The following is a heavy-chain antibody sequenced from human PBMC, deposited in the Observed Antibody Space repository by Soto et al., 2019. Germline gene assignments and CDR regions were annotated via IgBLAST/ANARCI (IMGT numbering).Heavy chain of an antibody. CDR3: ARDLGGVLMALDP. J-gene: IGHJ5*02. CDR1: GYTFTNYP. V-gene: IGHV1-18*04. Sequence: QVQLVQSGAEVKKPGASVKVSCKTSGYTFTNYPITCVRQAPGQGLEWVGWISAYSGSTNYAQNLQGRVTMTTDTFTSTVYMELRSLRYDDTSVYYCARDLGGVLMALDPWGQGTLVTVSS. D-gene: IGHD2-8*01. CDR2: ISAYSGST.